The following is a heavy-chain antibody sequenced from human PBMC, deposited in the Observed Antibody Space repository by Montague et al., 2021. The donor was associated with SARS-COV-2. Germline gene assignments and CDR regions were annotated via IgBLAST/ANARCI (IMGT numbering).Heavy chain of an antibody. CDR2: FYSVGST. Sequence: ETLSLTCTVSGASVGSSDWGWIRQSPGKGLEWIGYFYSVGSTDYNPSLKSRATISRDTSKNQFSLKVRSVTAADTAVYYCARETMTADAFGIWGQGTMVTVSS. CDR3: ARETMTADAFGI. D-gene: IGHD1-14*01. CDR1: GASVGSSD. J-gene: IGHJ3*02. V-gene: IGHV4-59*02.